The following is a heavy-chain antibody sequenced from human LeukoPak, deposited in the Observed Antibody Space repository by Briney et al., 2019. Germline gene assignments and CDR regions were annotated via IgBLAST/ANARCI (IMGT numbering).Heavy chain of an antibody. J-gene: IGHJ6*03. CDR3: ARDRGSSLPNYYYYYYMDV. D-gene: IGHD6-13*01. CDR1: GFTFSSYA. Sequence: GSLRLSCAASGFTFSSYAMHWVRQAPGKGLEYVSAISSNGGSTYYANSVKGRFTISRDNSKNTLYLQMGSLRDEDMAVYYCARDRGSSLPNYYYYYYMDVWGKGTTVTVSS. CDR2: ISSNGGST. V-gene: IGHV3-64*01.